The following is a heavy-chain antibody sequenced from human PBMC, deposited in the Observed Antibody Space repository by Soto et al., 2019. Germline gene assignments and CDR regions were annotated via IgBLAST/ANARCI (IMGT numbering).Heavy chain of an antibody. J-gene: IGHJ6*02. CDR1: GFTFSSYD. V-gene: IGHV3-13*01. CDR2: IGTAGDT. CDR3: ARGSNATSYYYYGMDV. D-gene: IGHD1-1*01. Sequence: EVQLVESGGGLVQPGGSLRLSCAASGFTFSSYDMHWVRQATGKGLEWVSAIGTAGDTYCPGSVKGRFTISRENAKNSLYLQMNSLRAEDTAVYYCARGSNATSYYYYGMDVWGQGTTVTVSS.